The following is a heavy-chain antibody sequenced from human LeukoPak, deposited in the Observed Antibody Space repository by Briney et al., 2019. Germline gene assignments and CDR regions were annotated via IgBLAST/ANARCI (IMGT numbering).Heavy chain of an antibody. Sequence: GRSLRLSCAASGFTFSSYGMPWVRQAPVKGLEWVAVISYDGSNKYYADAVKGRFTISRDNSENTLYLQMNSLRAEDTAVYYCAKDRSSRFLEWFLGYWGQGTLVTVSS. CDR1: GFTFSSYG. V-gene: IGHV3-30*18. CDR2: ISYDGSNK. CDR3: AKDRSSRFLEWFLGY. J-gene: IGHJ4*02. D-gene: IGHD3-3*01.